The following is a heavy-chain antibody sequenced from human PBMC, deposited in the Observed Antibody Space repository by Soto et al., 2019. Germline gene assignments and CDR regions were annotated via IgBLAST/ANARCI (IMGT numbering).Heavy chain of an antibody. V-gene: IGHV3-23*01. CDR2: ISAGSGKT. Sequence: EVQLLESGGDLVQPGGSLRLSCAASGFTFDSFAMSWVRQAPGRGLEWVSVISAGSGKTFYADSVRGRFTISRDDSKSTIYLQMNSLRAEDTALYFCTKDLIEAAANDYMGVGGRGTTVTVSS. CDR1: GFTFDSFA. D-gene: IGHD2-15*01. CDR3: TKDLIEAAANDYMGV. J-gene: IGHJ6*03.